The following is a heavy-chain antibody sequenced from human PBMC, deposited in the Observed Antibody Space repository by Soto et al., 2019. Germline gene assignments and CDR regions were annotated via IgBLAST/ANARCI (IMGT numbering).Heavy chain of an antibody. CDR1: GGTFSSYA. CDR3: AGGYYYDSSGYYRTFDY. V-gene: IGHV1-69*13. J-gene: IGHJ4*02. CDR2: IIPIFGTA. D-gene: IGHD3-22*01. Sequence: ASVKVSCKASGGTFSSYAISWVRQAPGQGLEWMGGIIPIFGTANYAQKFQGRVTITADESTSTAYMELSSLRSEDTAVYYCAGGYYYDSSGYYRTFDYWGQGTLVTVSS.